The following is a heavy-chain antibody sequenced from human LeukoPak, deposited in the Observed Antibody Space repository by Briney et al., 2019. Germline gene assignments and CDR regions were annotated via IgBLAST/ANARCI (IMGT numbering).Heavy chain of an antibody. CDR2: IKQDGSEK. J-gene: IGHJ4*02. D-gene: IGHD2-15*01. CDR3: ARDLHCSGGSCPLDY. V-gene: IGHV3-7*03. CDR1: GFTFSSYW. Sequence: GGSLRLSCAASGFTFSSYWMSWVRQAPGKGLEWVASIKQDGSEKYYVDSVKGRFTISRDNAKNSLYLQMNSLRAEDTAVYYCARDLHCSGGSCPLDYWGQVTLVTVSS.